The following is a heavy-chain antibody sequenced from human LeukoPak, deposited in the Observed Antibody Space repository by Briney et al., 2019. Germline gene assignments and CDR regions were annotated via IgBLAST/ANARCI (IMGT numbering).Heavy chain of an antibody. V-gene: IGHV4-4*02. CDR3: ARATMVRGVRPYWFDY. D-gene: IGHD3-10*01. Sequence: PSETLSLTCAVSGGSISSSNWWSWVRQPLGKGLEWIGEIYHSGSTNYNPSLKSRVTISVDKSKNQFSLKLSSVTAADTAVYYCARATMVRGVRPYWFDYWGQGTLVTVSS. CDR1: GGSISSSNW. J-gene: IGHJ4*02. CDR2: IYHSGST.